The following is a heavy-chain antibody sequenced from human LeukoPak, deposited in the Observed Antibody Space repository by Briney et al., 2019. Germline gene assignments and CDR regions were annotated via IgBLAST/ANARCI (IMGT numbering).Heavy chain of an antibody. CDR3: ARGPMVRGVKGANWFDP. V-gene: IGHV4-59*12. CDR2: IYHSGST. J-gene: IGHJ5*02. CDR1: GGSISSYY. D-gene: IGHD3-10*01. Sequence: SDTLSLTCTVSGGSISSYYWSWIRQPPGKGLESIGEIYHSGSTNYNPSLKRRVTISLDKSKNQFSLKLSSVPAADTAVYYCARGPMVRGVKGANWFDPWGQGTLVTVSS.